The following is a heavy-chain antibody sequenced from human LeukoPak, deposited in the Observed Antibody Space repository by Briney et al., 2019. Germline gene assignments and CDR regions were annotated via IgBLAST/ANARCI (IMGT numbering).Heavy chain of an antibody. CDR3: ARDRGDRGSYTKKAVDY. CDR2: IIPVLGST. D-gene: IGHD1-26*01. CDR1: RGTFSIYA. V-gene: IGHV1-69*04. Sequence: WASVKISCKASRGTFSIYAISWVRQATGQGLEWMGRIIPVLGSTKYAQNLQGRITITAEISMSTVHMALTRLRSDDTRVYLCARDRGDRGSYTKKAVDYWGQGTLVTVSS. J-gene: IGHJ4*02.